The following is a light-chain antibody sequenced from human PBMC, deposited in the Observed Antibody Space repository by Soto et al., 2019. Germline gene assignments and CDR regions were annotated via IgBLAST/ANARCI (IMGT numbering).Light chain of an antibody. V-gene: IGKV1-33*01. J-gene: IGKJ4*01. CDR3: QQYDDHALT. CDR1: QNINTY. CDR2: DAS. Sequence: DIQMTQSPSSLSASVGDRVTMTCQASQNINTYLNWDQQRPGKAHKLLIYDASIFETGVQSRFSAGGSGTDFTFTLDRLQPEDIAPYYCQQYDDHALTFGGGNQV.